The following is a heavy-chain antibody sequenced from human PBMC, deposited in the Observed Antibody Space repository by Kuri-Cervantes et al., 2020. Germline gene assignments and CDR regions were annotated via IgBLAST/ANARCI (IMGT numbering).Heavy chain of an antibody. D-gene: IGHD3-10*01. CDR3: ARHQYYYGSGSYYKPFDY. J-gene: IGHJ4*02. CDR2: IYHSGST. V-gene: IGHV4-30-2*01. CDR1: GGSISSGGYS. Sequence: SETLSLTCAVSGGSISSGGYSWSWIRQPPGKGLEWIGYIYHSGSTYYNPSLKSRVTISVDRSKNQFSLKLSSVTTADTAVYYCARHQYYYGSGSYYKPFDYWGQGTLVTVSS.